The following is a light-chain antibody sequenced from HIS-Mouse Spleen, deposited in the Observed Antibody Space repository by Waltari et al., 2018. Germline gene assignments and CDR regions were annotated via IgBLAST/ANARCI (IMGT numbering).Light chain of an antibody. CDR3: CSYAGSSTFGV. CDR2: EGS. CDR1: SSYVGRYNL. V-gene: IGLV2-23*03. J-gene: IGLJ2*01. Sequence: QSALTQPASVSGSPGQSITISCTGTSSYVGRYNLVSWYQQHPGKAPKLMIYEGSKRPSGVSNRFSGSKSGNTASLTISGLQAEDEADYYCCSYAGSSTFGVFGGGTKLTVL.